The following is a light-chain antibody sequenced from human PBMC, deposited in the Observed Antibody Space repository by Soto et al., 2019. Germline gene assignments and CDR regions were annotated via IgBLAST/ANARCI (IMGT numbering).Light chain of an antibody. CDR2: DVN. J-gene: IGLJ3*02. V-gene: IGLV2-14*03. CDR1: SSDVGGNNY. CDR3: SSYTHRNTRV. Sequence: QSALTQPASVSGSPGQSITISCTGSSSDVGGNNYVSWYQQHPGKAPKIMIYDVNNRPSGIATRFSVSKYGNTSSLTISGLQAEDEADYYCSSYTHRNTRVFGGGTQVTV.